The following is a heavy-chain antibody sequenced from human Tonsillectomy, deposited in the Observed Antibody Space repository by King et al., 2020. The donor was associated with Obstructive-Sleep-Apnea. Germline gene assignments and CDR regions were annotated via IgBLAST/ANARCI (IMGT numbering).Heavy chain of an antibody. CDR1: GFSFSTYW. CDR2: IKQDETLK. CDR3: ARDDGYSFFAH. D-gene: IGHD5-18*01. J-gene: IGHJ5*02. Sequence: VQLVESGGGLVQPGGSLILSCAVSGFSFSTYWMTCVRQAPGRGLVFVGNIKQDETLKNYVESVKGRFTISRDNAKNSVFRQMSSLRAEDTAVYYCARDDGYSFFAHWGQGTQVTVSS. V-gene: IGHV3-7*01.